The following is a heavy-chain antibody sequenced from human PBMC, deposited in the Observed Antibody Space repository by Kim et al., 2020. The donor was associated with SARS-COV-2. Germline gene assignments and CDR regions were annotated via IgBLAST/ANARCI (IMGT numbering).Heavy chain of an antibody. Sequence: GRFTISRDNSKNTLYLQMNSLRAEDTAVYYCARATVTTKIYYYYYGMDVWGQGTTVTVSS. CDR3: ARATVTTKIYYYYYGMDV. D-gene: IGHD4-4*01. V-gene: IGHV3-30*01. J-gene: IGHJ6*02.